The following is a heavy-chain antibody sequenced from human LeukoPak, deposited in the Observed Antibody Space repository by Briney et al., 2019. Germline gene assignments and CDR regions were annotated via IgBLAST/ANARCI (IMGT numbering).Heavy chain of an antibody. D-gene: IGHD3-16*01. J-gene: IGHJ3*02. CDR2: IYYSGST. Sequence: SETLSLTCTVSGGSISSSSYYWGWIRQPPGKGLEWIGSIYYSGSTYYNPSLKSRVTISVDTSKNQFSLKLSSVTAADTAVYYCARGERLGPDIWGQGTMVTVSS. V-gene: IGHV4-39*07. CDR1: GGSISSSSYY. CDR3: ARGERLGPDI.